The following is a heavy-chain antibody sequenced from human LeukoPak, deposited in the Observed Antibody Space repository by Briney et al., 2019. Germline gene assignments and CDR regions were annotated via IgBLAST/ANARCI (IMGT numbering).Heavy chain of an antibody. CDR3: ARRRHRSSAEFDY. V-gene: IGHV4-59*08. CDR2: IYYSGNT. J-gene: IGHJ4*02. Sequence: PSETLSLTCSVSGGSISSYYWTWIRQPPGKGLEWIAYIYYSGNTNYNPSLKSRATISVDTSKNQFSLKMRSVTAADTAVYYCARRRHRSSAEFDYWGQGTQVTVSS. D-gene: IGHD3-16*02. CDR1: GGSISSYY.